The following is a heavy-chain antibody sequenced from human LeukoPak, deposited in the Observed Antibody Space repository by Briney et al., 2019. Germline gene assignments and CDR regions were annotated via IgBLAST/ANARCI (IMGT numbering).Heavy chain of an antibody. V-gene: IGHV4-30-4*01. Sequence: SETLSLTCTVSGGSISSGDYYWSWIRQPPGKGLEWIGYIYCSGSTYYNPSLKSRVTISVDTSKNQFSLKLSSVTAADTAVYYCARSPSGIPYLFDYWGQGTLVTVSS. J-gene: IGHJ4*02. CDR2: IYCSGST. CDR3: ARSPSGIPYLFDY. D-gene: IGHD1-26*01. CDR1: GGSISSGDYY.